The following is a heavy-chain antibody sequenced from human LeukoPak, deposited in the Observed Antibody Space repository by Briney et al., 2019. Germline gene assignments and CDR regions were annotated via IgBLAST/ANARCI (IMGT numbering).Heavy chain of an antibody. D-gene: IGHD3-3*01. CDR1: GVSISSGSYY. CDR2: IYTSGST. J-gene: IGHJ4*02. CDR3: ARGQPYYDFWSGYFDY. V-gene: IGHV4-61*02. Sequence: SQTLSLTCTVSGVSISSGSYYWSWIRQPAGKGLEWIGRIYTSGSTNYNPSLKSRVTISVDTSKNQFSLKLSSVTAADTAVYYCARGQPYYDFWSGYFDYWGQGTLVTVSS.